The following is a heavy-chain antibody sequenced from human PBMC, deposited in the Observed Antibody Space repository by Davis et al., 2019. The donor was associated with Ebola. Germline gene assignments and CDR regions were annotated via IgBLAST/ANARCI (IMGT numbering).Heavy chain of an antibody. J-gene: IGHJ6*02. V-gene: IGHV1-69*13. CDR3: ARASKLLWFRKLRYGMDV. D-gene: IGHD3-10*01. Sequence: SSVNVSCKASGGTFSSYAISWVRQAPGQGLEWMGGIIPIFGTANYAQKFQGRVTITADESTSTAYMELSSLRSEDTAVYYCARASKLLWFRKLRYGMDVWGQGTTVTVSS. CDR2: IIPIFGTA. CDR1: GGTFSSYA.